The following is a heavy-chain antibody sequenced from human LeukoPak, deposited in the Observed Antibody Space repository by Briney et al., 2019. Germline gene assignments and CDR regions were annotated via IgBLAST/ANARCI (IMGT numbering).Heavy chain of an antibody. CDR1: GFTFSSYA. D-gene: IGHD3-10*01. CDR2: LSYDGSTE. V-gene: IGHV3-30*07. CDR3: ANTYYYGSGSQY. J-gene: IGHJ4*02. Sequence: PGRSLRLSCAASGFTFSSYAMHWARQAPGKGLQWLAILSYDGSTEYYADSVKGRFTISRDNSQSTLYLEMNSLRAEDTAVYYCANTYYYGSGSQYWGQGTLVTVSS.